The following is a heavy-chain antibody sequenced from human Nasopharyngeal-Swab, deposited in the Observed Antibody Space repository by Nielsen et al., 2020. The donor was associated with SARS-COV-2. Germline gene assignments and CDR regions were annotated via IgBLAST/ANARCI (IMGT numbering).Heavy chain of an antibody. V-gene: IGHV3-30-3*01. D-gene: IGHD3-22*01. CDR3: ARTYDSSGYWVWYYYYGMDV. Sequence: GGPLRLSCAASGFTFSSYAMHWVRQAPGKGLEWVAVISYDGSNKYYADSVKGRFTISRDNSKNTLYLQMNSLRAEDTAVYYCARTYDSSGYWVWYYYYGMDVWGQGTTVTVSS. J-gene: IGHJ6*02. CDR1: GFTFSSYA. CDR2: ISYDGSNK.